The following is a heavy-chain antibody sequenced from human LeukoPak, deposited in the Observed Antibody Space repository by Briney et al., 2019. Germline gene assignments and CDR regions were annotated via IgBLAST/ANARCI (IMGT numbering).Heavy chain of an antibody. CDR2: INHSGST. Sequence: SETLSLTCAVYGGSFSGYYWSWIRQPPGKGLEWIGEINHSGSTNYNPSLKSRVTISVDTSKNQFSLKLSSVTAADTAVYYCARGPALPKPKRFDYWGQGTLVTVSS. J-gene: IGHJ4*02. CDR3: ARGPALPKPKRFDY. CDR1: GGSFSGYY. V-gene: IGHV4-34*01.